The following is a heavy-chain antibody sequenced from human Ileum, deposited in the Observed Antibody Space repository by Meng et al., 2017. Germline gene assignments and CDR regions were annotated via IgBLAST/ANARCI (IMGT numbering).Heavy chain of an antibody. V-gene: IGHV4-30-4*01. CDR3: AREPPAAAGTGADY. Sequence: QVQLQESGPGLLKSSQTLSLTCTVSGGSISIGDYYWSWVRQPPGKGLEWIGYIYYSGSTYYNPSLKSRAIMSVDTSKNHFSLKLSSVTAADTAVYYCAREPPAAAGTGADYWGQGTLVTVSS. J-gene: IGHJ4*02. CDR2: IYYSGST. CDR1: GGSISIGDYY. D-gene: IGHD6-13*01.